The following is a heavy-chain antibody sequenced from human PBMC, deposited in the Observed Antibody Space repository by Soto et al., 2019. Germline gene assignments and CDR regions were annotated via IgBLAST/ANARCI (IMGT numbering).Heavy chain of an antibody. CDR2: IYYNGNT. CDR3: ARPYGGDYAFDI. Sequence: QVQLQESGPGLVQPSETLSLTCTVSGGSIGSYYWSWIRQPPGKGLEWIGYIYYNGNTNYNPSLKSRDTISGYTSNIQLSLKMRSATAADTAVYYCARPYGGDYAFDIWGQGTMVTVSS. D-gene: IGHD2-21*02. J-gene: IGHJ3*02. CDR1: GGSIGSYY. V-gene: IGHV4-59*08.